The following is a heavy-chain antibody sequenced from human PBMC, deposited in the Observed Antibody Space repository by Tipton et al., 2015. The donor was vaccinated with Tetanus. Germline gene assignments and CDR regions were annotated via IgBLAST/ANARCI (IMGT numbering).Heavy chain of an antibody. CDR3: AKTDRSGIAAAGTDY. V-gene: IGHV3-23*01. D-gene: IGHD6-13*01. CDR2: ISGSGGST. CDR1: GFTFSSYA. Sequence: CAASGFTFSSYAMSWVRQAPGKGLEWVSAISGSGGSTYYADSVKGRFTISRDNSKNTLYLQMNSLRAEDTAVYYCAKTDRSGIAAAGTDYWGQGTLVTVSS. J-gene: IGHJ4*02.